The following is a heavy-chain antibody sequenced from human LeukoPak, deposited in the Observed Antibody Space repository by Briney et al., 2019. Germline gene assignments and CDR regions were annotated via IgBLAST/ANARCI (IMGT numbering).Heavy chain of an antibody. CDR2: IYSGGST. CDR3: ATGGRSGVTFDH. J-gene: IGHJ4*02. V-gene: IGHV3-53*01. D-gene: IGHD2-21*02. Sequence: GGSLRLSCSASGFIASSNYIIWVRQAPAQGLEWTSLIYSGGSTYYADSVMGRFTISRDNSKTTLYLQMNSLRAEDTAVYYCATGGRSGVTFDHWGQGALVTVSS. CDR1: GFIASSNY.